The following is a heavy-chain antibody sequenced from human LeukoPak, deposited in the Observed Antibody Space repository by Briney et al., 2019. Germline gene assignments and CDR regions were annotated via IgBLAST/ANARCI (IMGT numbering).Heavy chain of an antibody. V-gene: IGHV4-59*01. CDR2: IYYSGST. J-gene: IGHJ4*02. D-gene: IGHD3-3*01. Sequence: SETLSLTCTVSGGSISSYYWSWIRQPPGKGLEWIGYIYYSGSTNYNPSLKSRVTISEDTSKNQFSLKLSSVTAADTAVYYCARAYYDFWSGYAGGVYFDYWGQGTLVTVSS. CDR3: ARAYYDFWSGYAGGVYFDY. CDR1: GGSISSYY.